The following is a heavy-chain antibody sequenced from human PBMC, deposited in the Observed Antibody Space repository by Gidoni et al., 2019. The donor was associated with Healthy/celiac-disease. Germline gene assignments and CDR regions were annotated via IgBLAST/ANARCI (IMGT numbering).Heavy chain of an antibody. CDR2: IIPILGIA. CDR3: ARTARGDCGGDCYSFDY. CDR1: GGTFSSYA. J-gene: IGHJ4*02. Sequence: QVQLVQSGAEVKKPGSSVKVSCKASGGTFSSYAISWVRQAPGQGLEWMGRIIPILGIANYAQKFQGRVTITADKATSTAYMELSSLRSEDTAVYYCARTARGDCGGDCYSFDYWGQGTLVTVSS. V-gene: IGHV1-69*04. D-gene: IGHD2-21*02.